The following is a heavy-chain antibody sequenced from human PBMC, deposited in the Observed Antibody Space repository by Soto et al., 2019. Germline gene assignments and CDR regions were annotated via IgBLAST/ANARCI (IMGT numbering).Heavy chain of an antibody. CDR3: ARVGCSGGSCDYYYYYYGMDV. V-gene: IGHV1-69*02. CDR2: IIPILGIA. Sequence: GASVKVSCKASGGTFSSYTISWVRQAPGQGLEWMGRIIPILGIANYAQKFQGRVTITADKSTSTAYMELSSLRSEDTAVYYCARVGCSGGSCDYYYYYYGMDVWGQGTTVTVSS. J-gene: IGHJ6*02. D-gene: IGHD2-15*01. CDR1: GGTFSSYT.